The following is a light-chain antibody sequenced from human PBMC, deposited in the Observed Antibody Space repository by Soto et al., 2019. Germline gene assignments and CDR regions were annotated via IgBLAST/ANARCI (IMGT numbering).Light chain of an antibody. CDR3: QQYYSYPWT. J-gene: IGKJ1*01. V-gene: IGKV2-28*01. Sequence: EIVMTHSPLSLPVTPREPAPISCSSRQSLLHSNGYNYLDWYLQKTGQSPQLLIYLGSHRASGVPDRFSGSGYGTDFNLTISCLQSEDFATYYCQQYYSYPWTFGQGTKVDIK. CDR1: QSLLHSNGYNY. CDR2: LGS.